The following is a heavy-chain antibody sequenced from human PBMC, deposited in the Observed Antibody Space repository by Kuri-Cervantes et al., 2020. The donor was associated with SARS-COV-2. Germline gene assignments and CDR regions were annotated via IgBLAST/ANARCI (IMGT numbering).Heavy chain of an antibody. V-gene: IGHV3-23*01. CDR3: AKDWDSRGYYLFDH. D-gene: IGHD3-22*01. J-gene: IGHJ4*02. Sequence: GESLKISCAASGFTFSSNAMSWVRQAPGKGLEWVSGLSGSGVSTYYAESVRGRFTISRDNSKNTPYLQMNSLRAEDTAVYYCAKDWDSRGYYLFDHWGQGTLVTVSS. CDR1: GFTFSSNA. CDR2: LSGSGVST.